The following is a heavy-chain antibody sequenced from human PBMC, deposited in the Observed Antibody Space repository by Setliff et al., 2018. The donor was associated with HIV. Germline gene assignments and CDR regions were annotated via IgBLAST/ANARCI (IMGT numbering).Heavy chain of an antibody. V-gene: IGHV4-59*01. CDR3: ARKEKGGAFDI. CDR2: AFHSGAT. J-gene: IGHJ3*02. CDR1: GGSITTYF. Sequence: PSETLSLTCTVSGGSITTYFWTWIRQPPGKGLEWIGSAFHSGATNYNPSLKSRVTMSVDTSNNHFSLNLNSVTAADTAVYYCARKEKGGAFDIWGLGTLVTVSS.